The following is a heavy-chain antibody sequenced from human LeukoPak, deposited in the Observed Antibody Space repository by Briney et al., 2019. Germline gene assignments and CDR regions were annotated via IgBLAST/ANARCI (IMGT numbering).Heavy chain of an antibody. CDR3: ARGLVVPAARSHY. CDR1: GYTFTVYY. D-gene: IGHD2-2*01. V-gene: IGHV1-2*02. Sequence: ASVKLSCKASGYTFTVYYMHWVRQAPAQGLGWVGWINPNSGGTNYAQKFQGRVTMTRDTSISTAYMELSRLRSDDTAVYYCARGLVVPAARSHYWGQGTLVTVSS. J-gene: IGHJ4*02. CDR2: INPNSGGT.